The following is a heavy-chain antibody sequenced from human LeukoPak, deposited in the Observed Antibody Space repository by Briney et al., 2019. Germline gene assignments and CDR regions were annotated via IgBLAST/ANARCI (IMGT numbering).Heavy chain of an antibody. Sequence: SETLSLTCAVSGGSISSSNWWSWVRQPPGKGLEWIGEIYHSGSTNYNPSLKSRVTISVDKSKNQFSLKLSSVTAADTAVYYCARVWGYYDFWSGYGYAFDIWGQGTMVTVSS. D-gene: IGHD3-3*01. CDR3: ARVWGYYDFWSGYGYAFDI. CDR1: GGSISSSNW. V-gene: IGHV4-4*02. CDR2: IYHSGST. J-gene: IGHJ3*02.